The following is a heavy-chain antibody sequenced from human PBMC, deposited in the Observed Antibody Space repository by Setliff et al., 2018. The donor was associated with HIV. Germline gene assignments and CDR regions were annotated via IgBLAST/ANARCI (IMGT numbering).Heavy chain of an antibody. Sequence: GGSLRLSCTAPGFNFMFFAMSWVRRAPGKGLEWVSGISGSNSRTDYVDSVKGRFTISRDKSKNTLYLQMNTLRVEDTAVYYCARDPPGSGFHLDYWGQGTPVTVSS. CDR1: GFNFMFFA. CDR2: ISGSNSRT. V-gene: IGHV3-23*01. CDR3: ARDPPGSGFHLDY. J-gene: IGHJ4*02. D-gene: IGHD5-12*01.